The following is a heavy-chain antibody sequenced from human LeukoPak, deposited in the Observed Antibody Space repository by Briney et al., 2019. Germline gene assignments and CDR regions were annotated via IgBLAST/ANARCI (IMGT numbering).Heavy chain of an antibody. CDR1: GGSFSGYY. D-gene: IGHD3-3*01. J-gene: IGHJ3*02. Sequence: SETLSLTCAVYGGSFSGYYWSWTRQPPGKGLEWIGEINHSGSTNYNPSLKSRVTISVDTSKNQFSLKLSSVTAADTAVYYCARGLDGITIFGAVITDAFDIWGQGTMVTVSS. CDR3: ARGLDGITIFGAVITDAFDI. V-gene: IGHV4-34*01. CDR2: INHSGST.